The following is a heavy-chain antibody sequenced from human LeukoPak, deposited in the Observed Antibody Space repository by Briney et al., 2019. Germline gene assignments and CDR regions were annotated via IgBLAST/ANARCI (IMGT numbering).Heavy chain of an antibody. CDR3: AFGEFDY. J-gene: IGHJ4*02. V-gene: IGHV3-30*03. D-gene: IGHD3-10*01. Sequence: GGSLRLSCAASEFTFSSYGMHWVRQAPGKGLEWVAVISYDGSNKYYADSVKGRFTISRDNSKNTLYLQMNSLRAEDTAVYYCAFGEFDYWGQGTLVTVSS. CDR2: ISYDGSNK. CDR1: EFTFSSYG.